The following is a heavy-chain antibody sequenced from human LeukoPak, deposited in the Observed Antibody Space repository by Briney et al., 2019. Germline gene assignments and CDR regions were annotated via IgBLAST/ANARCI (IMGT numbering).Heavy chain of an antibody. V-gene: IGHV3-21*01. J-gene: IGHJ6*03. CDR3: ARGTTALMDV. Sequence: GGSLRLSCAASGFTFSDYYMNWIRQAPGKGLEWVSSISSGTSFIYYADSVKGRFTISRDNAKNSLYLQMNSLRAEDTAVYYCARGTTALMDVWGKGTTVTVSS. D-gene: IGHD2-21*02. CDR2: ISSGTSFI. CDR1: GFTFSDYY.